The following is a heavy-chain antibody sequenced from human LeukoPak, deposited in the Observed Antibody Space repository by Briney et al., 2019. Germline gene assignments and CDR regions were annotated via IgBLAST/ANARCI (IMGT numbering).Heavy chain of an antibody. CDR1: GGTFSSYA. CDR2: IIPIFGTA. V-gene: IGHV1-69*01. J-gene: IGHJ6*02. Sequence: SVKVSCKASGGTFSSYAISWVRQAPGQGLEWMGGIIPIFGTANYAQKFQGRVAITADESTSTAYMELSSLRSEDTAVYYCALRVIVGATTDYYYYGMDVWGQGTTVTVSS. CDR3: ALRVIVGATTDYYYYGMDV. D-gene: IGHD1-26*01.